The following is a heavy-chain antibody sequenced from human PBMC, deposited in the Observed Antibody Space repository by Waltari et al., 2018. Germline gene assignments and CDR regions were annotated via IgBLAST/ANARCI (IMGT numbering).Heavy chain of an antibody. CDR3: ARQERGYYYYMDV. CDR2: IYYSGST. CDR1: GGSIRSSSYY. J-gene: IGHJ6*03. V-gene: IGHV4-39*01. Sequence: QLQLQESGPGLVKPSETLSLTCTVPGGSIRSSSYYWGWIRQPPGQGLEWIGCIYYSGSTYYNPSLKSRVTISVDTSKNQFSLKLSSVTAADTAVYYCARQERGYYYYMDVWGKGTTVTVSS.